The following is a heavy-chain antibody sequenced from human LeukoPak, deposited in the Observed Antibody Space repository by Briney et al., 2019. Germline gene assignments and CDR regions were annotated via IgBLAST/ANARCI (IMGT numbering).Heavy chain of an antibody. Sequence: SETLSLTCAVYGGSFSGYYWSWIRQPPGKGLEWIGEINHSGSTNYNPSLKSRVTISVDTSKNQFSLKLSSVTAADTAVYYCARQNSSLYPPYFDYWGQGTLVTVSS. CDR1: GGSFSGYY. CDR2: INHSGST. V-gene: IGHV4-34*01. J-gene: IGHJ4*02. CDR3: ARQNSSLYPPYFDY. D-gene: IGHD6-6*01.